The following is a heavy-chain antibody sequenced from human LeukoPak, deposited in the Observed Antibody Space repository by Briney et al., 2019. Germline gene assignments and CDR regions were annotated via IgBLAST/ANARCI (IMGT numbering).Heavy chain of an antibody. V-gene: IGHV3-9*01. CDR2: LSGSRATK. D-gene: IGHD3-22*01. CDR1: GFIFDDYA. J-gene: IGHJ4*02. Sequence: GGSLRLSCAASGFIFDDYAMHWVRQAPGKGLEWVSGLSGSRATKGYADSVKGRFTISRDNAKNSLYLQMNSLRVEDTALYYCAKEKGGYYDSSGLGSFDYWGQGTLVTVSS. CDR3: AKEKGGYYDSSGLGSFDY.